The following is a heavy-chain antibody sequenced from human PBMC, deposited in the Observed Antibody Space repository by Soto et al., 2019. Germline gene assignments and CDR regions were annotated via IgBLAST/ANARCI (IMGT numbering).Heavy chain of an antibody. CDR1: GGSISSYY. CDR3: ASLTGIRGAFDI. CDR2: VNHGGTT. V-gene: IGHV4-39*01. Sequence: SETLSLTCTVSGGSISSYYWGWIRQPPGKGLEWIGSVNHGGTTHTNPSLMSRLTISVDTSKNQFSPKVTSMTAADTAVYYCASLTGIRGAFDIWSQGTMVTVSS. D-gene: IGHD3-10*01. J-gene: IGHJ3*02.